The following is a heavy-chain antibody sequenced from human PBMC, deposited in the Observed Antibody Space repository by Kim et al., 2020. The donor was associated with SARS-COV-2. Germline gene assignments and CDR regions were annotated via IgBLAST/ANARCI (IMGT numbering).Heavy chain of an antibody. J-gene: IGHJ6*02. V-gene: IGHV4-34*01. CDR3: ARSTTVTTFCYYYYGMDV. Sequence: LKSRVTISVDTSKNQFSLMLSSVIAADTAVYYCARSTTVTTFCYYYYGMDVWGQGTTVTVSS. D-gene: IGHD4-17*01.